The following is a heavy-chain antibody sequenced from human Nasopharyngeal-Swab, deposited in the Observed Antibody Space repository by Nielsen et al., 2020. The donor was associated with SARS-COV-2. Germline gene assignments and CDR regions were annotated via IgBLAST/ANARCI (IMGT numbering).Heavy chain of an antibody. Sequence: SETLSLTCTVSGGSISSSSYYWGWIRQPPGKGLEWIGSIYYSGSTYYNPSLKSRVTISVDPSKNQFSLKLSSVTAADTAVYYCARDWGGGSRNWFDPWGQGTLVTVSS. CDR3: ARDWGGGSRNWFDP. CDR1: GGSISSSSYY. J-gene: IGHJ5*02. CDR2: IYYSGST. D-gene: IGHD2-15*01. V-gene: IGHV4-39*07.